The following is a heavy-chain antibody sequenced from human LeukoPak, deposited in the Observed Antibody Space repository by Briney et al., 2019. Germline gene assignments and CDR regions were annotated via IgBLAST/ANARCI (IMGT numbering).Heavy chain of an antibody. Sequence: GESLKISCKGSGYSFATYWIGWVRRMPGKGLEGMGVISPGDSDPRYSPSFQGRVTISVDKSINTAYLQWSSLKAADTAMYYCARSRYYYYGMDVWGQGTTVTVSS. CDR1: GYSFATYW. V-gene: IGHV5-51*01. CDR3: ARSRYYYYGMDV. J-gene: IGHJ6*02. CDR2: ISPGDSDP.